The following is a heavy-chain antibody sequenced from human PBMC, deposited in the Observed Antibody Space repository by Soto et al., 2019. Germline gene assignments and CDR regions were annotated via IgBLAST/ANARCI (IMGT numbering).Heavy chain of an antibody. CDR1: GYTLTGYY. V-gene: IGHV1-2*02. CDR3: AKDRGGGGDSGYGAHFYYFYAVDV. J-gene: IGHJ6*02. CDR2: INPTSGDT. Sequence: GASVKVSCKASGYTLTGYYMHWVRQAPGQGLERMGWINPTSGDTNYAQKFQGRVTVTRDTSINTAYMELSRLRPDDTAVYYCAKDRGGGGDSGYGAHFYYFYAVDVWGQGTTVTVSS. D-gene: IGHD5-12*01.